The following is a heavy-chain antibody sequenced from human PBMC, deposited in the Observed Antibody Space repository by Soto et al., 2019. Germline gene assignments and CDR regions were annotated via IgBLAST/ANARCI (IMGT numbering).Heavy chain of an antibody. J-gene: IGHJ4*02. Sequence: SSVKVSCKASCFTFSYYGFSWVRQAPGRGLEWMGWISAFNGETNYTQKSEGRVALTTDAATATAYMELTSLTVDDTAVYYCVRDQQWLLLVHLNFDSWGQGTVVTVS. V-gene: IGHV1-18*01. CDR2: ISAFNGET. D-gene: IGHD6-19*01. CDR1: CFTFSYYG. CDR3: VRDQQWLLLVHLNFDS.